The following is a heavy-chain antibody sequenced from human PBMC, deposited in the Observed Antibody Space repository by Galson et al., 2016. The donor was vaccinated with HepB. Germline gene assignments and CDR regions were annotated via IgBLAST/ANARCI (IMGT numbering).Heavy chain of an antibody. CDR3: ARVGSWYGPFDY. CDR2: IYYSGST. D-gene: IGHD6-13*01. CDR1: GGSVSSRSYY. J-gene: IGHJ4*02. Sequence: ETLSLTCTVSGGSVSSRSYYWSWIRQPPGKGLEWIGYIYYSGSTNYNPSLKSRVTISVDTSKNQFSLKLSSVTAADTAVYYCARVGSWYGPFDYWGQGILVTVSS. V-gene: IGHV4-61*01.